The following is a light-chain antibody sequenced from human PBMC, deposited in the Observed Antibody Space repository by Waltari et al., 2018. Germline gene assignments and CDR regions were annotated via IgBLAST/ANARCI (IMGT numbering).Light chain of an antibody. CDR2: AAS. Sequence: DIQMTQSPSSLSASVGDRVTITCRASQTIDSYLNWYQQKPGKAPKLLIYAASTLQSGVPSRFSGSGSGTDFTLTIIGLQPEDFATYFCQQSYRSPWTFGQGTRVDIK. J-gene: IGKJ1*01. CDR1: QTIDSY. CDR3: QQSYRSPWT. V-gene: IGKV1-39*01.